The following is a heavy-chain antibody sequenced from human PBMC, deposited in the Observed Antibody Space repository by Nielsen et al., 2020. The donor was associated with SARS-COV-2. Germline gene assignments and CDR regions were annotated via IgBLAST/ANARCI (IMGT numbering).Heavy chain of an antibody. D-gene: IGHD3-10*01. J-gene: IGHJ6*02. CDR3: ASFNSGRVFEEFYYYYYGMDV. Sequence: ASVKVSCKASGYTFTYCSLHWLQQAPEQGLERMRWITLYNGNINYAKKFQSRVTITRDMSLRTAYIELSSLRSEDSAVYYWASFNSGRVFEEFYYYYYGMDVWGQGTTVTVSS. V-gene: IGHV1-68*02. CDR2: ITLYNGNI. CDR1: GYTFTYCS.